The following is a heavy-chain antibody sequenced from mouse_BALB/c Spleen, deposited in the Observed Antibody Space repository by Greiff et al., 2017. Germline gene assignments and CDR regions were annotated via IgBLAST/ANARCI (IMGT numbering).Heavy chain of an antibody. CDR3: ARRFSYDAMDY. V-gene: IGHV1-80*01. Sequence: VQLKESGAELVRPGSSVKISCKASGYAFSSYWMNWVKQRPGQGLEWIGQIYPGDGDTNYNGKFKGKATLTADKSSSTAYMQLSSLTSEDSAVYFCARRFSYDAMDYWGQGTSVTVSS. CDR1: GYAFSSYW. J-gene: IGHJ4*01. CDR2: IYPGDGDT.